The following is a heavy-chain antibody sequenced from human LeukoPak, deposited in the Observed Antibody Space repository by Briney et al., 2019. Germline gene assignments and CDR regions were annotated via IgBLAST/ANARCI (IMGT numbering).Heavy chain of an antibody. J-gene: IGHJ4*02. D-gene: IGHD6-19*01. CDR3: SRLSRRRAVDGDFFDY. V-gene: IGHV5-51*01. CDR2: IYPGDSDT. CDR1: GYSFTSYW. Sequence: GESLKISCKGSGYSFTSYWIGWVRQMPGKGLEWMGIIYPGDSDTRYSPSFQGQVTISADKSISTAYLQWSSLKASDTAMYYGSRLSRRRAVDGDFFDYWGQGTLVTVSS.